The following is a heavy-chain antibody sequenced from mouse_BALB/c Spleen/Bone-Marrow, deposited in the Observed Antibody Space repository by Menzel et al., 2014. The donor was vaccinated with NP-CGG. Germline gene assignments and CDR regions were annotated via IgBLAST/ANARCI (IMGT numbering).Heavy chain of an antibody. CDR1: GFTFSNFW. J-gene: IGHJ3*01. V-gene: IGHV6-6*02. CDR2: IRLKSDNYAT. Sequence: EVKVEESGGGLVEPGGSMKLSCVASGFTFSNFWMSWVRQSPEKGLEWVAEIRLKSDNYATHYAESVKGKFTISRDDSKSRLYLQMNSVRTEDTGIYYCTLYYGSNYWFAYWGQGTLVTVSA. CDR3: TLYYGSNYWFAY. D-gene: IGHD1-1*01.